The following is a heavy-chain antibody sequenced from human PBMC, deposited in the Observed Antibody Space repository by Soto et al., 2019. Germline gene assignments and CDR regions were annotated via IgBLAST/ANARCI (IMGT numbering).Heavy chain of an antibody. J-gene: IGHJ2*01. CDR1: GGTFSSYA. CDR3: ARTHLLVTAIGQAFYFDL. CDR2: IIPIFGTA. Sequence: GASVKVSCKASGGTFSSYAISWVRQAPGQGLEWMGGIIPIFGTANYAQKFQGRVTITADESTSTAYMELSSLRSEDTAVYYCARTHLLVTAIGQAFYFDLWGRGTLVTVSS. V-gene: IGHV1-69*13. D-gene: IGHD2-21*02.